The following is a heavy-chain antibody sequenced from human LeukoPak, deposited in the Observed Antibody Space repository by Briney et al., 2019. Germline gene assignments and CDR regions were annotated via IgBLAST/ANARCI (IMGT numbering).Heavy chain of an antibody. Sequence: GASVKVSCKASGYTFTGYYMNWVRQAPGQGLEWMGWINPNSGRTNYAHNFQGRVTLTRDPSISTAYMELTGLTSNDTGVYYFGRTREYRCTWFFPPFDPWGEGNLVTVSS. CDR2: INPNSGRT. D-gene: IGHD6-13*01. J-gene: IGHJ5*02. CDR1: GYTFTGYY. V-gene: IGHV1-2*02. CDR3: GRTREYRCTWFFPPFDP.